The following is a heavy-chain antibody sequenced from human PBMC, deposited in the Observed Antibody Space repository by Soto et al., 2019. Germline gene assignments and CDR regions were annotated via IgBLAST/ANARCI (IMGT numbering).Heavy chain of an antibody. V-gene: IGHV3-72*01. CDR1: GFTFSDYY. CDR2: TRNKANSYTT. D-gene: IGHD1-26*01. Sequence: EVQLVESGGGLVQPGGSLRLSCAASGFTFSDYYMDWVRQLPGKGLEWVGRTRNKANSYTTEYAPSVKGRFTISRHDSDESMYLQMNSLKTEDTAVYYCARDTGGSYDFWGQGALVTVSS. J-gene: IGHJ4*02. CDR3: ARDTGGSYDF.